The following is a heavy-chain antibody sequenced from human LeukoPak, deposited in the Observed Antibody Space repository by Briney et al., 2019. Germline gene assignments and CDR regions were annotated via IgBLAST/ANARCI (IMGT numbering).Heavy chain of an antibody. D-gene: IGHD3-22*01. J-gene: IGHJ4*02. CDR2: ISWNGAST. Sequence: GGSLRLSCAASGFTFDDYGFSWVRQTPGKGLEWVSGISWNGASTVYADSVKGRFTISRDNAKNSLSLQMNSLRAEDTALYYCVRSYQDNSGFLPQNWGQGTLVTVSS. CDR3: VRSYQDNSGFLPQN. V-gene: IGHV3-20*04. CDR1: GFTFDDYG.